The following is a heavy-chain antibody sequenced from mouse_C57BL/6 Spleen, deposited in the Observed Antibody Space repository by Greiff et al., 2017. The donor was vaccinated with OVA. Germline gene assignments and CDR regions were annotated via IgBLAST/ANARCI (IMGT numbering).Heavy chain of an antibody. D-gene: IGHD1-1*01. CDR1: GYTFTSYW. Sequence: EVQLQQSGTVLARPGASVKMFCKTSGYTFTSYWMHWVKQRPGQGLEWIGAIYPGNSDTSYNQKFKGKAKLTAVTSASTAYMELSSLTNEDSAVYYCTIPYYGSSCFDYWGQGTTLTVSS. V-gene: IGHV1-5*01. J-gene: IGHJ2*01. CDR3: TIPYYGSSCFDY. CDR2: IYPGNSDT.